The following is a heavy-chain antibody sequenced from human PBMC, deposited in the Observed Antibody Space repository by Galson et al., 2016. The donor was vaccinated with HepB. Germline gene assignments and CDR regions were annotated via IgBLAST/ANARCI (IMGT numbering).Heavy chain of an antibody. Sequence: SLRLSCAASGFTVSSNYMSWVRQAPGKGLEWASVIYSGGSTYYADSVKGRFTISRDNSKNTLYLQMNSLRAEDTAVYYCAGESPSDTMVRTGWGQGTLVTVSS. J-gene: IGHJ4*02. D-gene: IGHD3-10*01. V-gene: IGHV3-66*02. CDR2: IYSGGST. CDR1: GFTVSSNY. CDR3: AGESPSDTMVRTG.